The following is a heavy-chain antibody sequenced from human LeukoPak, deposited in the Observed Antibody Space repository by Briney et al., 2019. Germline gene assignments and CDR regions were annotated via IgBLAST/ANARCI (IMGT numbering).Heavy chain of an antibody. V-gene: IGHV3-21*01. Sequence: GGSLRLSCAASGFTFSSYAMSWVRQAPGKGLEWVSSISSSSSYIYYADSVKGRFTISRDNAKNSLYLQMNSLRAEDTAVYYCARDVYSSSSEFDYWGQGTLVTVSS. CDR2: ISSSSSYI. D-gene: IGHD6-6*01. CDR3: ARDVYSSSSEFDY. CDR1: GFTFSSYA. J-gene: IGHJ4*02.